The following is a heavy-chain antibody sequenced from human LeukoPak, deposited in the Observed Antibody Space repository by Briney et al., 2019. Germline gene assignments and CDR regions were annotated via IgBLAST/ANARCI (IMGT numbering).Heavy chain of an antibody. CDR3: ARGTAMASYYFDY. CDR2: IIPIFGTA. J-gene: IGHJ4*02. Sequence: SVKVSCKASGGTFSSYAISWVRQAPGQGLEWMGGIIPIFGTANYAQKFQGRVTITADKSTSTAYMELSSLRSEDTAVYYCARGTAMASYYFDYWVQGTLVTVSS. D-gene: IGHD5-18*01. V-gene: IGHV1-69*06. CDR1: GGTFSSYA.